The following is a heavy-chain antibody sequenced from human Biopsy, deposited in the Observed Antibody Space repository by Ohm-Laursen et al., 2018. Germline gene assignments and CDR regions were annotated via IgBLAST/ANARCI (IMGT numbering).Heavy chain of an antibody. Sequence: PGTLSLACPVSGGSISNNNYYWGWIRQPPGKGLEWIGSIFYRGSTHYKPSLKSRVNISVDTSKNQFSLKLNFVTAADTAVYYCARDYDTSGYCYVSWGQGTLVTVSS. CDR1: GGSISNNNYY. V-gene: IGHV4-39*01. CDR3: ARDYDTSGYCYVS. D-gene: IGHD3-22*01. J-gene: IGHJ5*02. CDR2: IFYRGST.